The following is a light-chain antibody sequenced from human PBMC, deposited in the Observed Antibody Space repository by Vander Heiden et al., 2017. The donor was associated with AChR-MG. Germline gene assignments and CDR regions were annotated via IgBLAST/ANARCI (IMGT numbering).Light chain of an antibody. Sequence: QSVLTQPPSASGTPGQGATSSCSRSSSNIGSNYVSWYQQHPGTAPKLLIYRNNKRPSGVPDRFSGSKSGTSASLAISGLRSEDEADYYCAAWDDSLSAVVFGGGTKLTVL. J-gene: IGLJ2*01. CDR1: SSNIGSNY. CDR2: RNN. V-gene: IGLV1-47*01. CDR3: AAWDDSLSAVV.